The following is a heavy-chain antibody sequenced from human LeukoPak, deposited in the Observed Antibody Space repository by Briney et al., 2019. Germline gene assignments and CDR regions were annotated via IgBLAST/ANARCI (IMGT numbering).Heavy chain of an antibody. CDR1: GGSISSYY. D-gene: IGHD2-15*01. CDR2: IYYSGST. J-gene: IGHJ6*03. V-gene: IGHV4-59*01. Sequence: SETLSLTCSVSGGSISSYYWSWIRQPPGKGLKWIGYIYYSGSTNYNPSLKSRVTISVDTSKNQFSLKLSSVTAADTAVYYCARTPRGYCSGGSCYHPYYYYYYMDVWGKGTTVTVSS. CDR3: ARTPRGYCSGGSCYHPYYYYYYMDV.